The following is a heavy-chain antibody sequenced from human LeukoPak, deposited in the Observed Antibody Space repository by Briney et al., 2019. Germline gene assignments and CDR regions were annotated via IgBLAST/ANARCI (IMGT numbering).Heavy chain of an antibody. J-gene: IGHJ4*02. D-gene: IGHD6-19*01. Sequence: ASVKVSCKASGYPFTDYYLHWVRQAPGQGLEWMGWINPNSGGTNYAQKFQGRVTMTRDTSISTAYMEVSRLISDDTAVYYCARNIQEQWLVQGYWGQGTLVTVSS. CDR1: GYPFTDYY. CDR2: INPNSGGT. V-gene: IGHV1-2*02. CDR3: ARNIQEQWLVQGY.